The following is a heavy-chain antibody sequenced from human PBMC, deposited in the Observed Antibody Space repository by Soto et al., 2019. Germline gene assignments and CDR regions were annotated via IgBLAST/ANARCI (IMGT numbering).Heavy chain of an antibody. Sequence: QVQLVQSGAEVKKPGASVKVSCKASGYTFTSYYMHWVRQAPGQGLEWMGIINPSGGSTSYAQKFQGRVTMTREKSTSTDYMELSSLRSEDTAVYYCAREHVDTAMDDYYYYGMDVWGQGTTVTVSS. CDR2: INPSGGST. V-gene: IGHV1-46*01. D-gene: IGHD5-18*01. CDR3: AREHVDTAMDDYYYYGMDV. CDR1: GYTFTSYY. J-gene: IGHJ6*02.